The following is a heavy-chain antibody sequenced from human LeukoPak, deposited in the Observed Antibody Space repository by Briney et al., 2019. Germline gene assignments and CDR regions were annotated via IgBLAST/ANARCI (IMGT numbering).Heavy chain of an antibody. J-gene: IGHJ6*03. CDR1: GYTFTSYD. CDR3: ARAPRVTRTQGSYYYMDV. Sequence: ASVKVSCKASGYTFTSYDINWVRQATGQGLEWMGWMNPNSGNTGYAQKFQGRVTMTRNTSISTAYMELSSLRSEDTAVYYCARAPRVTRTQGSYYYMDVWGKGTTVTISS. D-gene: IGHD4-23*01. CDR2: MNPNSGNT. V-gene: IGHV1-8*01.